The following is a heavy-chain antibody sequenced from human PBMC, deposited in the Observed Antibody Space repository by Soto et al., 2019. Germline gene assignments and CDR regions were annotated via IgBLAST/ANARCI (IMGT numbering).Heavy chain of an antibody. J-gene: IGHJ4*02. V-gene: IGHV4-59*11. CDR1: GGSINNHY. CDR2: IYYTGST. CDR3: ASAHWYPAY. Sequence: SETLSLTCTVSGGSINNHYWSWIRQPPEKGLEWIGYIYYTGSTNYNPSLKSRVTMSVDTSKNQFSLNLTSLTAADTAIYYCASAHWYPAYWGQGTMVTVSS. D-gene: IGHD6-13*01.